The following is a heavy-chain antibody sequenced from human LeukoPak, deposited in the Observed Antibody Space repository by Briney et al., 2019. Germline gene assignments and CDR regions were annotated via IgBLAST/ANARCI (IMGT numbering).Heavy chain of an antibody. Sequence: ASVKVSCKASGYTFTGYYMHWVRQAPGQGLEWMGWINPNSGGTNYAQKLQGRVTMTTDTSTSTAYMEPRSLRSDDTAVYYCVRVRQWLPKFDYWGQGTLVTVSS. CDR2: INPNSGGT. D-gene: IGHD6-19*01. CDR3: VRVRQWLPKFDY. J-gene: IGHJ4*02. V-gene: IGHV1-2*02. CDR1: GYTFTGYY.